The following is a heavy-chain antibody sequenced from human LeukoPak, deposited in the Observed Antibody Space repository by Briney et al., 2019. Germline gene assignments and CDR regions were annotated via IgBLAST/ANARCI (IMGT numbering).Heavy chain of an antibody. D-gene: IGHD4-23*01. CDR2: IYYSGST. CDR3: ARDTGTVVDY. V-gene: IGHV4-59*01. CDR1: TGSISGYY. J-gene: IGHJ4*02. Sequence: SETQSLTCIVSTGSISGYYWSWIRQSPGKGLEWIGYIYYSGSTNYNPSLKSRVTTSVDTSKNQFSLKLSSVTAADTAVYYCARDTGTVVDYWGQGTLVTVSS.